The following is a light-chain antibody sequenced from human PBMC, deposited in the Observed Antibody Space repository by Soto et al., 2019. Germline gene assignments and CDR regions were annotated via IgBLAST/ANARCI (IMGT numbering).Light chain of an antibody. CDR3: QQRSNWPPVT. CDR2: DAS. CDR1: QSVGYH. Sequence: EIVLTQSPDTLSFSPGERATLSCRASQSVGYHLAWYQQKPGQAPRLLIYDASNRATGIPARFSGSGSGTDFTLAISSLEPEDFAVYYCQQRSNWPPVTFGGGTKV. V-gene: IGKV3-11*01. J-gene: IGKJ4*01.